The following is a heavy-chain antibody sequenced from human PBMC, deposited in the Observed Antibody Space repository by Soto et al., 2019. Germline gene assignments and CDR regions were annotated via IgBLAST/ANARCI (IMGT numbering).Heavy chain of an antibody. V-gene: IGHV3-11*01. CDR2: ISSSGSTI. Sequence: GGSLRLSCAASGFTFSDYYMSWIRQAPGKGLEWVSYISSSGSTIYYADSVKGRFTISRDNAKNSLYLQMNSLRAEDTAVYYCASVGPKGARKYYYYLDVWGKGTTVTVSS. CDR3: ASVGPKGARKYYYYLDV. J-gene: IGHJ6*03. CDR1: GFTFSDYY. D-gene: IGHD1-26*01.